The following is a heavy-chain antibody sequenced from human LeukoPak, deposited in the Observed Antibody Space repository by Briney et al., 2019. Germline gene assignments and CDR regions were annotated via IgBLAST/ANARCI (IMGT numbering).Heavy chain of an antibody. CDR2: ISAYNGNT. Sequence: ASVKVSCKASGYTFTSYVISWVRQVPGQGLEWMGWISAYNGNTNYAQKLQGRVTMTTDTSTSTAYMQLRSLRSDDTAVYYCARDDRGNYGMDVWGQGTTVTVSS. J-gene: IGHJ6*02. D-gene: IGHD3-16*01. V-gene: IGHV1-18*01. CDR1: GYTFTSYV. CDR3: ARDDRGNYGMDV.